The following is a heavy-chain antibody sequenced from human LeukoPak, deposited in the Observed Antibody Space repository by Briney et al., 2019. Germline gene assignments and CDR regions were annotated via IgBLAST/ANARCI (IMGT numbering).Heavy chain of an antibody. V-gene: IGHV3-21*01. CDR2: ISSSSSYI. D-gene: IGHD5-12*01. CDR1: GFTFSSYS. CDR3: ARDRQIVATTNYFDY. Sequence: GGSLRLSCAASGFTFSSYSMNWVRQAPGKGLEWVSSISSSSSYIYYADSVKGRLTISRDNAKNSLYLQMNSLRAEDTAVYYCARDRQIVATTNYFDYWGQGTLVTVSS. J-gene: IGHJ4*02.